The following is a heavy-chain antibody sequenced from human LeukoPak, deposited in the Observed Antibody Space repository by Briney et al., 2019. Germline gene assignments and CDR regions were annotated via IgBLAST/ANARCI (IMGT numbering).Heavy chain of an antibody. J-gene: IGHJ4*02. D-gene: IGHD2-21*01. CDR3: VRDNYSYRLDV. CDR1: GFTFSSYA. V-gene: IGHV3-23*01. Sequence: GGSLRLSCAPSGFTFSSYAMNWVRQAPGKGLEWVSAISGSDYSTYYADSVKGRFTISRDNSKNTLYLHMNSLRAEDTAIYYCVRDNYSYRLDVWGQGTLVTVSS. CDR2: ISGSDYST.